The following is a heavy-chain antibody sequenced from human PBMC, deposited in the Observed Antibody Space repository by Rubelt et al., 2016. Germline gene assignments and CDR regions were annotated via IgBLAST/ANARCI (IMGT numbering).Heavy chain of an antibody. J-gene: IGHJ5*02. Sequence: EVQLVESGGGLVQPGGSLRLSCAASGFSFNIYEMNWVRQAPGKGLAWVSYITAIGGASYAANAAQGRFAGSRDQAKNSRYLPMNNGTGDEAALDYVVSDEYGVGGDPWDQGTLVTVSS. D-gene: IGHD2/OR15-2a*01. V-gene: IGHV3-48*03. CDR3: VSDEYGVGGDP. CDR2: ITAIGGAS. CDR1: GFSFNIYE.